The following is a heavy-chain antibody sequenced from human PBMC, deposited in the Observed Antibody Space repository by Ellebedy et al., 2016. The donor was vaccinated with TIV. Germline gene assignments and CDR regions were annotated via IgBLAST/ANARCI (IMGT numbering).Heavy chain of an antibody. CDR2: ITGSSRYM. CDR1: GFTFSNYS. V-gene: IGHV3-21*01. CDR3: SRGIAAVMY. Sequence: GESLKISCAASGFTFSNYSMNWVRQAPGKGLEWVSSITGSSRYMFYADSVKGRFTISRDNAKNSLYLQLNSLTAEDTAVYYCSRGIAAVMYWGQGTLVTVSS. J-gene: IGHJ4*02. D-gene: IGHD6-13*01.